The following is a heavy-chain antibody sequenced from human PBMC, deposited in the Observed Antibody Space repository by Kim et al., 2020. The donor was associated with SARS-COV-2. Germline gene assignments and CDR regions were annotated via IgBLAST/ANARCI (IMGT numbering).Heavy chain of an antibody. Sequence: VDSVKGRLTISRDNFKNILYLQMDSLRVEDTAVYYCAYCTGGRGLYYFDYWGQGTLVTVSS. V-gene: IGHV3-30*02. D-gene: IGHD2-8*02. CDR3: AYCTGGRGLYYFDY. J-gene: IGHJ4*02.